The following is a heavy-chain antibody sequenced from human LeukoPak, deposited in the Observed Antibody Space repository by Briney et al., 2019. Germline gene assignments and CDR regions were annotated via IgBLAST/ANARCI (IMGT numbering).Heavy chain of an antibody. V-gene: IGHV1-18*01. CDR2: ISAYNGNT. CDR1: GYTFTSYG. D-gene: IGHD6-19*01. J-gene: IGHJ4*02. CDR3: ARTVAGMWGPHYTYYFDY. Sequence: ASVKVSCKASGYTFTSYGISWVRQAPGQGLEWMGWISAYNGNTNYAQKLQGRVTMTTDTSTSTAYTELRSLRSDDTAVYYCARTVAGMWGPHYTYYFDYWGQGTLVTVSS.